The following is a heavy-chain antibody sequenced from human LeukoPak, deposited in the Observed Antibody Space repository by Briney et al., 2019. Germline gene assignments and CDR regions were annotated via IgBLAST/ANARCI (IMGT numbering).Heavy chain of an antibody. D-gene: IGHD2-21*01. V-gene: IGHV4-30-2*02. CDR1: GGSISSSSYY. CDR2: IYHSGST. Sequence: SETLSVTCTVSGGSISSSSYYWSWIRQPPGKGLEWIGYIYHSGSTYYNPSLKSRVTISVDRSKNQFSLRLSSVTAADTAVYYCASSDFYCGDDSCPPNTFDAFDVWGQGTTVTVSS. CDR3: ASSDFYCGDDSCPPNTFDAFDV. J-gene: IGHJ3*01.